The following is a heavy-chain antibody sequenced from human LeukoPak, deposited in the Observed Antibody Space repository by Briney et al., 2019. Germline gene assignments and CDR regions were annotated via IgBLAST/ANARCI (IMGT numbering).Heavy chain of an antibody. J-gene: IGHJ6*03. D-gene: IGHD3-10*01. CDR2: INHSGST. CDR1: GGSFSGYY. CDR3: ARQGLVGFGYYYYYMDV. Sequence: SETLSLTCAVYGGSFSGYYWSWIRQPPGKGLEWIGEINHSGSTNYNPSLKSRVTISVDTSKNQFSLKLSSVTAADTAVYYSARQGLVGFGYYYYYMDVWGKGTTVTISS. V-gene: IGHV4-34*01.